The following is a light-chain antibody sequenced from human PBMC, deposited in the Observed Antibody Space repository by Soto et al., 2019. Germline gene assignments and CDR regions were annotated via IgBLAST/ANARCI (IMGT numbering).Light chain of an antibody. CDR2: GNS. V-gene: IGLV1-40*01. Sequence: QPVLTQPPSVSGAPGQRVAISCTESSSNIGAGYDVHWYQHLPGTAPKLLIYGNSNRPSGVPDRFSGSKSGTSASLSITGLQAEDEADYYCQSYDSSLSVSVFGGGTKLTVL. CDR1: SSNIGAGYD. J-gene: IGLJ3*02. CDR3: QSYDSSLSVSV.